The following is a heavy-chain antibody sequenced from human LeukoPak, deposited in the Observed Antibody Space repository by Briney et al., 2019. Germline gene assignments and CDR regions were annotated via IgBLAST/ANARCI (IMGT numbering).Heavy chain of an antibody. CDR3: AREVAVTGTSDWFDP. J-gene: IGHJ5*02. CDR2: IYYSGST. CDR1: GGSLSSYY. V-gene: IGHV4-59*01. D-gene: IGHD6-19*01. Sequence: SETLSLTCTVSGGSLSSYYWSWIRQPPGKGLEWIGYIYYSGSTNYNPSLKSRVTISVDTSKNQFSLKLSSVTAADTAVYYCAREVAVTGTSDWFDPWGQGTLVTVSS.